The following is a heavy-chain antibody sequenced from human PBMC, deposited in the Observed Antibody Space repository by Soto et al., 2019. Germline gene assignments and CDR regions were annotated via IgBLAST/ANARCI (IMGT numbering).Heavy chain of an antibody. J-gene: IGHJ4*02. V-gene: IGHV4-39*01. CDR3: ARQRYSYGCGDFDY. Sequence: QLQLQESGPGLVKPSETLSLTCTVSGGSISSSSYYWGWIRQPPGKGLEWIGSIYYSGSTYYNPSLKSRVTISVDTSKNQFSLKLSSVTAADTAVYYCARQRYSYGCGDFDYWGQGTLVTVSS. CDR1: GGSISSSSYY. D-gene: IGHD5-18*01. CDR2: IYYSGST.